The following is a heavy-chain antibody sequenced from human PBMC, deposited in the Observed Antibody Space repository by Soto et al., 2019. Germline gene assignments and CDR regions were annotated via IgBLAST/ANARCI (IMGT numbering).Heavy chain of an antibody. J-gene: IGHJ4*02. Sequence: GGSLRLSCAASGFSFSTYAMSWVRQAPGKGLEWVAGISGSGGSTYYADSVKGRFTISRDNSKNTLYLQMNSLRAEDTAVYYCAKSYAVAGTGDYWGQGTLVTVSS. CDR3: AKSYAVAGTGDY. V-gene: IGHV3-23*01. CDR1: GFSFSTYA. D-gene: IGHD6-19*01. CDR2: ISGSGGST.